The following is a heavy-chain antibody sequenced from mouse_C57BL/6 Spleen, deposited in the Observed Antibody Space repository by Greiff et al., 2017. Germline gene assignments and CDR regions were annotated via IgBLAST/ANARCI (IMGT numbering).Heavy chain of an antibody. CDR3: ARRDGNYGMYYFDY. V-gene: IGHV7-3*01. J-gene: IGHJ2*01. Sequence: EVKLVESGGGLVQPGGSLSLSCAASGFTFTDYYMSWVRQPPGKALEWLGFIRNKANGYTTAYSASVKGRFTISRDNSQSILYLQMNALRAEDSATYYCARRDGNYGMYYFDYWGQGTTLTVSS. D-gene: IGHD2-1*01. CDR2: IRNKANGYTT. CDR1: GFTFTDYY.